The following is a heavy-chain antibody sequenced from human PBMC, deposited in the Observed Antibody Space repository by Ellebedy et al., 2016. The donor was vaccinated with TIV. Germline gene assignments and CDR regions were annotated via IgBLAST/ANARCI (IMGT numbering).Heavy chain of an antibody. CDR1: GFTFSNYA. V-gene: IGHV3-23*01. D-gene: IGHD5-12*01. J-gene: IGHJ4*02. CDR3: AKSSGSTFDY. Sequence: PGGSLRLSCAASGFTFSNYAMNWVRQAPGKGLEWVSAISGSGGRSYYADSVKGRFTISRDNSKSTLYQQISSLRAEDTAVYYCAKSSGSTFDYWGQGTLVTVSS. CDR2: ISGSGGRS.